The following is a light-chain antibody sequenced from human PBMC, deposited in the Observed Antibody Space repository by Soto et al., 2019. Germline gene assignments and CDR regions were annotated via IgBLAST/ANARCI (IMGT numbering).Light chain of an antibody. CDR1: SNDIGAFDY. Sequence: QYVLAQPTAVSGYPGQSITIYCTGNSNDIGAFDYVSWYQQHPGKAPRLLIHGVRNRPPGISSRFSASKSGLTASLTISGLRADDEADYYCSSFTTDLFYVFGPGTKVT. V-gene: IGLV2-14*01. CDR3: SSFTTDLFYV. J-gene: IGLJ1*01. CDR2: GVR.